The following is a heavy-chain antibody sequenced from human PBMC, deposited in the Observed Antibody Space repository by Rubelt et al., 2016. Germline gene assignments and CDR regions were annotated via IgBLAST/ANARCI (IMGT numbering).Heavy chain of an antibody. CDR3: ARGTPAPGTDY. D-gene: IGHD6-13*01. J-gene: IGHJ4*02. V-gene: IGHV7-4-1*02. CDR2: IDPITGDP. Sequence: QVQVVQSESELRKPGASVKVSCKTSGYSFSTRFINWVRQVPGQGLEWMGNIDPITGDPKYAPGFTGRFVFSLDTSGNTEYLQINTLKTDDTAVYYCARGTPAPGTDYWGQGTLVTVSS. CDR1: GYSFSTRF.